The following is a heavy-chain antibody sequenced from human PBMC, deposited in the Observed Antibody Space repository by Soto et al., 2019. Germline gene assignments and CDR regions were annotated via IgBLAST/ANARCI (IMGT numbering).Heavy chain of an antibody. CDR3: ARDGYYYGSGSYSGYYYYGMDV. D-gene: IGHD3-10*01. J-gene: IGHJ6*02. Sequence: GSRRLSGAASGLTLSSSSVTMVRQAPGKGLEWVSSISSSSSYIYYADSVKGRFTISRDNAKNSLYLQMNRLRAEDTDVYYCARDGYYYGSGSYSGYYYYGMDVWGQGTTVTVSS. CDR2: ISSSSSYI. CDR1: GLTLSSSS. V-gene: IGHV3-21*01.